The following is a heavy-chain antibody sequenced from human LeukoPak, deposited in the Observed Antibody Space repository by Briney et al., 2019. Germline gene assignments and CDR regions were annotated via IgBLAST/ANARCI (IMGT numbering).Heavy chain of an antibody. Sequence: SETLSLTCTVSGGSISSYYWSWIRQPAGKGLEWIGRIYTSGSTNYNPSLKSRVTMSVDTSKNQFSLKQSSVTAADTAVYYCARDSGHYDILTGYYYYYGMDVWGQGTTVTVSS. CDR2: IYTSGST. CDR3: ARDSGHYDILTGYYYYYGMDV. J-gene: IGHJ6*02. V-gene: IGHV4-4*07. CDR1: GGSISSYY. D-gene: IGHD3-9*01.